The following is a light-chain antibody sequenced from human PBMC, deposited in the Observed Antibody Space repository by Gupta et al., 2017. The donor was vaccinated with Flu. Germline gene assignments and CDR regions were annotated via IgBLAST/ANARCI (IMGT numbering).Light chain of an antibody. CDR3: EQPTNWPPMYT. J-gene: IGKJ2*01. CDR2: SAA. Sequence: TLSLSPGERDTPACTASQSMSSCFACYQEKPAHAPFLLIYSAANGSMGSVVSSSGSGRGTGLTLTISSREPEDFAVYYCEQPTNWPPMYTFGQGTKLEIK. CDR1: QSMSSC. V-gene: IGKV3D-11*02.